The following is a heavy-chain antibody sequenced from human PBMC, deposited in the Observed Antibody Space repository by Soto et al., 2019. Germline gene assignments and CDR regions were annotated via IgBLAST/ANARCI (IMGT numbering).Heavy chain of an antibody. Sequence: EVQLVESGGGLVQPGGSLKLSCAASGFSFSDSAIHWVRQASGKGLEWVGRTRSKAHSYATAFAASAKGRFTISRDDSKNTVYLQMNSLKTEDTAVYYCTRHTVDYWGQGTLVTVSS. D-gene: IGHD4-4*01. CDR1: GFSFSDSA. V-gene: IGHV3-73*02. CDR2: TRSKAHSYAT. J-gene: IGHJ4*02. CDR3: TRHTVDY.